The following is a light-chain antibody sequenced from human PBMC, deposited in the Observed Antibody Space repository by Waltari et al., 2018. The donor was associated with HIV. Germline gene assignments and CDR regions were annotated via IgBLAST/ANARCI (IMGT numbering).Light chain of an antibody. J-gene: IGLJ3*02. CDR1: SSNIGTQT. V-gene: IGLV1-44*01. CDR2: GNH. CDR3: AAWDDSLNAWV. Sequence: QSVLTQPPSASGTPGQRVTISCSGSSSNIGTQTVNWYQQPPGSAPKFLMYGNHVRPSGVPDRFSGSKSGTSASLAISGLRSEDEADYYCAAWDDSLNAWVFGGGTKVTVL.